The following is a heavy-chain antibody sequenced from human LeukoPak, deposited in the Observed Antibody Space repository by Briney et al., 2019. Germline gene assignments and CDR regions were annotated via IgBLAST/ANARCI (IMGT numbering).Heavy chain of an antibody. V-gene: IGHV3-7*01. Sequence: GGSLRLSCAASGFTYSTYWMSWVRQAPGKGLEWVANINQDGSEKYYVDSVRGRFTISRDNAKNSLYLQMNSLRGEDTAVYYCARNAPFNYWGQGTLVTVSS. CDR2: INQDGSEK. CDR3: ARNAPFNY. CDR1: GFTYSTYW. J-gene: IGHJ4*02.